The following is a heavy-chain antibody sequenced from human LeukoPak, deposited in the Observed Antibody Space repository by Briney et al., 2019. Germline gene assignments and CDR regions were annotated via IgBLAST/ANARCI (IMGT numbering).Heavy chain of an antibody. CDR2: IYSSGST. CDR3: ARRPTGDPKFDY. D-gene: IGHD7-27*01. V-gene: IGHV4-59*08. CDR1: GGSISNYF. Sequence: SETLSLTCTVSGGSISNYFWTWIRQPPGKGLEWIGYIYSSGSTYYNPSLKSRVTISVDTSKNRFSLKLSTVTAADTAVYYCARRPTGDPKFDYWGQGTLVTVSS. J-gene: IGHJ4*02.